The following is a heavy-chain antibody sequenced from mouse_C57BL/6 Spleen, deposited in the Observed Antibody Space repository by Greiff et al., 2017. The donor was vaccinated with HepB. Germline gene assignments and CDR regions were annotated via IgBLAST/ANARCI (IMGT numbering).Heavy chain of an antibody. CDR2: IDPEDGET. D-gene: IGHD1-1*01. J-gene: IGHJ1*03. V-gene: IGHV14-2*01. Sequence: EVKLMESGAELVKPGASVKLSCTASGFNIKDYYMHWVKQRTEQGLEWIGRIDPEDGETKYAPKFQGKATITADTSSNTAYLQLSSLTSEDTAVYYCARVYYYGSSYVEWYFDVWGTGTTVTVSS. CDR1: GFNIKDYY. CDR3: ARVYYYGSSYVEWYFDV.